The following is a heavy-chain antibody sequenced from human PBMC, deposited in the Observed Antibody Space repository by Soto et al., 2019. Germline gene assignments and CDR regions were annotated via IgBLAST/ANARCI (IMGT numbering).Heavy chain of an antibody. CDR3: AKDRHPDDRWDFDW. CDR2: IYGSAART. V-gene: IGHV3-23*01. Sequence: EVQLLESGGDLVRPGTSLRLSCAGSGFTFQQYTMSWVRQAPGEGLEWVSSIYGSAARTFYADSVKGRFTISRDNSRSTVYLQMNNLRVEDTAVYYCAKDRHPDDRWDFDWWGRGTRVTVSS. J-gene: IGHJ4*02. D-gene: IGHD3-3*01. CDR1: GFTFQQYT.